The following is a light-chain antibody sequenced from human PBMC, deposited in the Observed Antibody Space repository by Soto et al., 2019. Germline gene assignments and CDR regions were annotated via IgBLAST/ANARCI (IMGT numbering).Light chain of an antibody. CDR3: QQDYNLPRT. CDR2: GAS. V-gene: IGKV3D-7*01. Sequence: EIVMTQSPAPLSLSPGERATLSCRASQSVSSSYLSWYQQKPGQAPRLLIYGASTRATGIPARFSGSGSGTDFTLTISSLQPEDFAVYYCQQDYNLPRTFGQGTKLEIK. J-gene: IGKJ2*01. CDR1: QSVSSSY.